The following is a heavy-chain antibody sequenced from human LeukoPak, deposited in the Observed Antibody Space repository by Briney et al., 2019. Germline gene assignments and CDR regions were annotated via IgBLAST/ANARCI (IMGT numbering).Heavy chain of an antibody. CDR3: SRDVGAVGDY. J-gene: IGHJ4*02. CDR1: GFTVSSNY. CDR2: IYSGGST. Sequence: PGGSLRLSCAASGFTVSSNYMSWVRQAPGKGLEWVSVIYSGGSTYYADSLKGRFTITRDNSKNTLYLQINNRRTEDTAVSYYSRDVGAVGDYWGQGTLVTVSS. V-gene: IGHV3-66*02. D-gene: IGHD1-26*01.